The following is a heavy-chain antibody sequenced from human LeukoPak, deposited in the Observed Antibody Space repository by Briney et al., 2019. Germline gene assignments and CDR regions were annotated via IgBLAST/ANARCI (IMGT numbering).Heavy chain of an antibody. D-gene: IGHD2-2*01. CDR2: IYYSGST. CDR3: ARGYGYCSSTSCYHWFDP. J-gene: IGHJ5*02. Sequence: SQTLSLTCTVSGGSISSGDYYWSWIRQPPGTGLEWIGYIYYSGSTYYNPSLKSRVTISVDTSKNQFSLKLSSVTAADTAVYYCARGYGYCSSTSCYHWFDPWGQGTLVTVSS. V-gene: IGHV4-30-4*01. CDR1: GGSISSGDYY.